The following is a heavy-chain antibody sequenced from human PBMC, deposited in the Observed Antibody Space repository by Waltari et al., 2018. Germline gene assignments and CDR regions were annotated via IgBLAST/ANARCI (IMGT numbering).Heavy chain of an antibody. CDR1: GFTFSRYW. D-gene: IGHD6-19*01. V-gene: IGHV3-7*01. Sequence: EVQLVESGGGLVQPGGSLRLSCAASGFTFSRYWMSWVRQAPGKGLEWVANIKQDGSEKYYVDSVKGRFTISRDNAKNSLYLQMNSLRAEDTAVYYCAREWRVAGRADYWGQGTLVTVSS. CDR3: AREWRVAGRADY. J-gene: IGHJ4*02. CDR2: IKQDGSEK.